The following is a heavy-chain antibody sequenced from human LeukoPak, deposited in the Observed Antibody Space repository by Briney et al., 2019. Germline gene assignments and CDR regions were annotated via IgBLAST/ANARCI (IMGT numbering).Heavy chain of an antibody. J-gene: IGHJ4*02. V-gene: IGHV3-21*01. Sequence: SGGSLRLSCAASGFTFSSYSMNWVRQAPGKGLEWVSSISSSSSYIYYADSVKGRFTISRDNAKNSLYLQMNSLRAEDTAVYYCARDNYDSSGYYFDWGQGTLVTVSS. D-gene: IGHD3-22*01. CDR1: GFTFSSYS. CDR3: ARDNYDSSGYYFD. CDR2: ISSSSSYI.